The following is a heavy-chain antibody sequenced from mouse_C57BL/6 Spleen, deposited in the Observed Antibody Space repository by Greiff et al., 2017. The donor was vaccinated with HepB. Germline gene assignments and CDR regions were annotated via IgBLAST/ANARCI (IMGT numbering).Heavy chain of an antibody. CDR1: GYTFTSYW. CDR2: IDPNSGGT. J-gene: IGHJ4*01. Sequence: QVQLKQPGAELVKPGASVKLSCKASGYTFTSYWMHWVKQRPGRGLEWIGRIDPNSGGTKYNEKFKSKATLTVDKPSSTAYMQLSSLTSEDSAVYYCARSRQLRLFYAMDYWGQGTSVTVSS. V-gene: IGHV1-72*01. D-gene: IGHD3-2*02. CDR3: ARSRQLRLFYAMDY.